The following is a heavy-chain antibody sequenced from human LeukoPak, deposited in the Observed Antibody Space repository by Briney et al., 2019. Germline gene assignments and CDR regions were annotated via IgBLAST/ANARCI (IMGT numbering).Heavy chain of an antibody. CDR2: ISYDGSNK. Sequence: GGSLRLSCAASGFTFSSYGMHWVRQAPGKGLEWVAVISYDGSNKYYADSVKGRFTISRDNSKNTLYLQMNSLRAEDTAVYYCAKSSSSQKNFDYWGQGTLVTVSS. J-gene: IGHJ4*02. D-gene: IGHD6-13*01. CDR3: AKSSSSQKNFDY. CDR1: GFTFSSYG. V-gene: IGHV3-30*18.